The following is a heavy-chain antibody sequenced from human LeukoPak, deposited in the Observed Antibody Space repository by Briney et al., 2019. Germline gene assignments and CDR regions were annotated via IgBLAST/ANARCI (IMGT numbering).Heavy chain of an antibody. Sequence: GGSLRLSCAASGFTFSSYEMNWVRQAPGKGLEWVSYISSSGSTIYYADSVKGRFTISRDNAKNSLYLQMNSLRAEDTAVYYCARGNIVVVPAAIRYYGMDVWGQGTTVTVSS. CDR2: ISSSGSTI. V-gene: IGHV3-48*03. J-gene: IGHJ6*02. D-gene: IGHD2-2*01. CDR3: ARGNIVVVPAAIRYYGMDV. CDR1: GFTFSSYE.